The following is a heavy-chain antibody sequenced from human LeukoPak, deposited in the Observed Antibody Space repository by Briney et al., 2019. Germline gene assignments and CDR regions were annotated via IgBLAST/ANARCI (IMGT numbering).Heavy chain of an antibody. D-gene: IGHD2-2*01. CDR1: GGSISSYY. V-gene: IGHV4-4*08. CDR3: ALLCGSQRASVVS. J-gene: IGHJ5*02. Sequence: SETLSLTCILSGGSISSYYWNWVRQTPGRGLEWIGYIFASETTDYNPTLTSRATISLDMYRNEFSLTLTSMTAADTGVYYCALLCGSQRASVVSWGQGILVAVS. CDR2: IFASETT.